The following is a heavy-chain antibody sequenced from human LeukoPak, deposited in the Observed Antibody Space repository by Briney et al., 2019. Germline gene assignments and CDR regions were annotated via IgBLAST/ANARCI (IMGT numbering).Heavy chain of an antibody. V-gene: IGHV3-33*01. CDR2: IWYDGSIT. CDR1: GFMFSSYT. Sequence: GGSLRLSCAASGFMFSSYTMHWVRQAQGKGLESVALIWYDGSITYYAESVKGRFTISRDNSVNTMNLQMNSLRDEDTAVYYCARRYTSGWYGIDNWGQGTLVTVSS. D-gene: IGHD6-19*01. CDR3: ARRYTSGWYGIDN. J-gene: IGHJ4*02.